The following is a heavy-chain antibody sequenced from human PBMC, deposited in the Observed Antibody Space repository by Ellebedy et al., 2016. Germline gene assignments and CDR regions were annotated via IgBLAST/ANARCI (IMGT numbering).Heavy chain of an antibody. J-gene: IGHJ2*01. CDR2: FYYSGST. V-gene: IGHV4-61*08. D-gene: IGHD1-26*01. CDR1: GGSISSGGYY. CDR3: ARDKRGGSSMTGYFDL. Sequence: SETLSLTCTVSGGSISSGGYYWSWIRQTPGKGLDWIGNFYYSGSTNYNPSLKSRVTISVDTSKNQFSLKLTSVTAADTAVYYCARDKRGGSSMTGYFDLWGRGSLVTVSS.